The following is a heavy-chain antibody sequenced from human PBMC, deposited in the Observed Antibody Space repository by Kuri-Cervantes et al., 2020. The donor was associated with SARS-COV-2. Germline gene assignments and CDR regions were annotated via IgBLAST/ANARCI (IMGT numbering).Heavy chain of an antibody. J-gene: IGHJ6*02. CDR3: ARGHIGVVPSPILGLGPHYYYYHMDI. CDR1: GASLNTYS. CDR2: INHSGGT. D-gene: IGHD2-2*01. V-gene: IGHV4-34*01. Sequence: SETLSLTCAVFGASLNTYSWSWIRRPPGKGLEWIGEINHSGGTKYKPSLKGRVSISVDASKNQISLKLTSVTAADAAVYYCARGHIGVVPSPILGLGPHYYYYHMDIWGQGTTVTVSS.